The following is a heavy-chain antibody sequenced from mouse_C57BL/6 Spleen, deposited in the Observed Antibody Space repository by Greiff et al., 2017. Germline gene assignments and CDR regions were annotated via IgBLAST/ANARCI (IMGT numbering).Heavy chain of an antibody. J-gene: IGHJ2*01. CDR1: GYPFTSYW. CDR3: AKGNYFDY. CDR2: IVPNSGGT. V-gene: IGHV1-72*01. Sequence: QVQLQQPGAELVKPGASVKLSCKASGYPFTSYWMHWVKQRPGRGLEWIGRIVPNSGGTKYDEKFKSKAKLTVDKPTSTAYMQLSSLTSEDSAGYYCAKGNYFDYWGQGTTLTVSS.